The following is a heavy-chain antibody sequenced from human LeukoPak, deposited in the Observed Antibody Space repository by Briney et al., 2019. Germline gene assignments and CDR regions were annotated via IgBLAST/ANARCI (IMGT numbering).Heavy chain of an antibody. CDR2: IFAGGTT. Sequence: PSETLSLTCVVSGYSITSHYWSWIRQSPGKGLEWIGNIFAGGTTNYNPSLKSRVSISMDTSKNQFSLKMTSVTAADTAIYFCARGLWFGEQDGLGIWGPGTVVTVAS. CDR3: ARGLWFGEQDGLGI. J-gene: IGHJ3*02. D-gene: IGHD3-10*01. CDR1: GYSITSHY. V-gene: IGHV4-59*11.